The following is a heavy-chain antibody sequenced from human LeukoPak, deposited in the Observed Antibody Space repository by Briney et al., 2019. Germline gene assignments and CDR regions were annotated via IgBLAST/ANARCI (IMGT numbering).Heavy chain of an antibody. D-gene: IGHD2-2*01. CDR2: ISYDGSNK. CDR3: ARGGIYCSSTSCAFPMGGY. CDR1: GFTFSSYA. V-gene: IGHV3-30-3*01. J-gene: IGHJ4*02. Sequence: GRSLRLSCAASGFTFSSYAMHWVRQAPGKGLEWVAVISYDGSNKYYADSVKGRFTISRDNSKNTLYLQMNSLRAVDTAVYYCARGGIYCSSTSCAFPMGGYWGQGTLVTVSS.